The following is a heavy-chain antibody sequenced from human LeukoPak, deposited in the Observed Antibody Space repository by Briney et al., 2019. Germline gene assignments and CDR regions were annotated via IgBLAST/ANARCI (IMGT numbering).Heavy chain of an antibody. V-gene: IGHV4-59*01. J-gene: IGHJ4*02. D-gene: IGHD1-1*01. CDR3: ARVDDWNALEY. CDR2: IYYSGTTT. Sequence: SETLSLTCTVSGCSLNNYYWSWIRQPPGKALEWIGYIYYSGTTTNYNPSLKSRVTISVDTSKNQFSLKLNSVTAADTALYYCARVDDWNALEYWGQGTLVTVSS. CDR1: GCSLNNYY.